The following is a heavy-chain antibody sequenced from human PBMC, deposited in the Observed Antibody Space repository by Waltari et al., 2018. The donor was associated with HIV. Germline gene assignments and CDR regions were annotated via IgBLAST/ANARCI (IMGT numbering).Heavy chain of an antibody. Sequence: EVQLVESGGGLVQPGGSLRLSCAASGFTFTTYWMHWVRQAPGKGLVWVSRINSDGSSTTYADSVKGRFTISRDNAKNTLYLQMNSLRAEDTAVYYCARGIASAGGPFDPWGQGTLVTVSS. D-gene: IGHD6-13*01. CDR3: ARGIASAGGPFDP. CDR1: GFTFTTYW. J-gene: IGHJ5*02. V-gene: IGHV3-74*01. CDR2: INSDGSST.